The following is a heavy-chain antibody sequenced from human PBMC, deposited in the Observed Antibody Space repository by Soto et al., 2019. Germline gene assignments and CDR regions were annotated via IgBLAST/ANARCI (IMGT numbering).Heavy chain of an antibody. CDR2: IWYDGSNK. CDR3: ARDSGSYPAEYFQH. J-gene: IGHJ1*01. Sequence: GGSLRLSCAASGFTFSSYGMHWVRQAPGKGLEWVAVIWYDGSNKYYADSVKGRFTIYRDNSKNTLYLQMNSLRAEDTAVYYCARDSGSYPAEYFQHWGQGTLVTVSS. CDR1: GFTFSSYG. V-gene: IGHV3-33*01. D-gene: IGHD1-26*01.